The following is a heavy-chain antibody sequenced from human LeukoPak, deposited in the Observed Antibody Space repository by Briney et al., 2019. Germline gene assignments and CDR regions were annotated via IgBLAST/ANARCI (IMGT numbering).Heavy chain of an antibody. V-gene: IGHV3-74*01. CDR2: INSDGSST. Sequence: GGSLRLSCAASGFTFSSYWMHWVRQAPGKGLVWVSRINSDGSSTSYADSVKGRFTIPRDNAKNTLYLQMNSLRAEDTAVYYCARVHYYDSSGYSNWFDPWGQGTLVTVSS. CDR3: ARVHYYDSSGYSNWFDP. D-gene: IGHD3-22*01. J-gene: IGHJ5*02. CDR1: GFTFSSYW.